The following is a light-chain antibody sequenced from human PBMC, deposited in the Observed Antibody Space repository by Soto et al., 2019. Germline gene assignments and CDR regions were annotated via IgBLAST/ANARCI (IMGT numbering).Light chain of an antibody. CDR3: QQYGSSPRT. CDR2: GAS. V-gene: IGKV3-20*01. J-gene: IGKJ1*01. Sequence: EIVLTQSPGTLSLSTGERATLSCRASQSVSSSYLAWYQQKPGQAPRLLIYGASSRATGIPDRFSGSGSGTDFTLTISRPEPEDFAVYYCQQYGSSPRTFGQGTKV. CDR1: QSVSSSY.